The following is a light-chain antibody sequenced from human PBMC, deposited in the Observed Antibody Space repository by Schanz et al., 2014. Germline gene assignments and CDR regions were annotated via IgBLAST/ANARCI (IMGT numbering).Light chain of an antibody. Sequence: HSALTQPASVSGSPGQSITISCTGTSSDVGTSNLLSWYQQYPGKAPKLLIYDVIKRPSGVSNRFSGSKSGNTASLTISGLQTEDEADYYCCSYAVVTSVIFGGGTKLTVL. CDR2: DVI. J-gene: IGLJ2*01. V-gene: IGLV2-23*02. CDR1: SSDVGTSNL. CDR3: CSYAVVTSVI.